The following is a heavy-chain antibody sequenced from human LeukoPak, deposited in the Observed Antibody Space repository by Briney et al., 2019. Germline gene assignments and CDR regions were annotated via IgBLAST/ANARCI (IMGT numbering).Heavy chain of an antibody. D-gene: IGHD5-12*01. CDR1: GYIFTNYW. Sequence: GESLKISCQVSGYIFTNYWIGWVRQMPGKGLESMGIIYPADSDTTYSPSFQGPVTISADKSISTAYLQWSSLKASDTAMYYCARHGDIVATPPDYWGQGTLVTVSS. CDR3: ARHGDIVATPPDY. V-gene: IGHV5-51*01. J-gene: IGHJ4*02. CDR2: IYPADSDT.